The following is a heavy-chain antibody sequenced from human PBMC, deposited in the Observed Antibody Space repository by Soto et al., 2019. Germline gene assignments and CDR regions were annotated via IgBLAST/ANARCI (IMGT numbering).Heavy chain of an antibody. CDR2: ISGSGGST. CDR3: AKLYRGGSYPEYYFDY. V-gene: IGHV3-23*01. Sequence: EVQLLESGGGLIQPGGSLRLSCAASGFTFSSYAMRWVRQAPGKGLEWVAAISGSGGSTYYADSVKGRYTISRDNTNNTLNLQMNSLRAEDTAVYYCAKLYRGGSYPEYYFDYWGQGTLVTVSS. CDR1: GFTFSSYA. J-gene: IGHJ4*02. D-gene: IGHD2-15*01.